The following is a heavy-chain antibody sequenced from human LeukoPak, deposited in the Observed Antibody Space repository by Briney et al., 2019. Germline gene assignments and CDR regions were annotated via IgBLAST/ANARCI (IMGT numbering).Heavy chain of an antibody. CDR1: GFTFSSYG. CDR2: IRYDGSNK. CDR3: AKDSVRNNYGDYSGCAFDI. V-gene: IGHV3-30*02. Sequence: PGGSLRLSCAASGFTFSSYGMHWVRQAPGKGLEWVAFIRYDGSNKYYADSVKGRFTISRDNSKITLYLQMNSLGAEDTAVYYCAKDSVRNNYGDYSGCAFDIWGQGTMVTVSS. J-gene: IGHJ3*02. D-gene: IGHD4-17*01.